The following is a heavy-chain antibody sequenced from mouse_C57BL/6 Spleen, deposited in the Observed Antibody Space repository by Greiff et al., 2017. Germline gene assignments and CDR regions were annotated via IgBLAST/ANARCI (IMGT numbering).Heavy chain of an antibody. CDR1: GYSFTDYN. D-gene: IGHD3-1*01. V-gene: IGHV1-39*01. J-gene: IGHJ4*01. Sequence: VQLKESGPELVKPGASVKISCKASGYSFTDYNMNWVKQSNGKSLEWIGVINPNYGTTSYNQKFKGKATLTVDQSSSTAYMQLNSLTSEDSAVYYCARARPQSLYYAMDYWGQGTSVTVSS. CDR3: ARARPQSLYYAMDY. CDR2: INPNYGTT.